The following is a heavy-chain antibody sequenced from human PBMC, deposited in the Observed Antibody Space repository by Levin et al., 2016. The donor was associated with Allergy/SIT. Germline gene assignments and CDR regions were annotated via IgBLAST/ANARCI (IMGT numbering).Heavy chain of an antibody. V-gene: IGHV4-39*01. J-gene: IGHJ6*02. Sequence: SETLSLTCAVYGGSFSSYYWGWIRQPPGKGLEWIGSIYYSGSTYYNPSLKSRVTISVDTSKNQFSLKLSSVTAADTAVYYCARPSRSDIVDYYYYGMDVWGQGTTVTVSS. CDR1: GGSFSSYY. CDR3: ARPSRSDIVDYYYYGMDV. D-gene: IGHD2-15*01. CDR2: IYYSGST.